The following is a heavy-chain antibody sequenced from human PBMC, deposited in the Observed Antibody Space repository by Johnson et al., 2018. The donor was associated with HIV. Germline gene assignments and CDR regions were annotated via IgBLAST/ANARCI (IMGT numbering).Heavy chain of an antibody. J-gene: IGHJ3*02. CDR3: ARVRGGTGHGAFDI. V-gene: IGHV3-30*04. Sequence: VQLVESGGGVVQPGRSLRLSCAASAFTFSSYAMHWVRQASGKGLEWVAVISYDASNKYYADSVKGRFTISRANSKNPLYLLMNSLRTEDTAVYYCARVRGGTGHGAFDIWGQGTMVTVSS. CDR2: ISYDASNK. CDR1: AFTFSSYA.